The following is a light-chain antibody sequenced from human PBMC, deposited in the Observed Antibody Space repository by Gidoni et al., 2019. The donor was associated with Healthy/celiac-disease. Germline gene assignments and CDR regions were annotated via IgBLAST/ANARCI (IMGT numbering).Light chain of an antibody. Sequence: QSALTQPASVYGSPGQSITSSCTGTSSDVGGYNYVSWYQQHPGKAPKLMIYDVSNRPSGVSYRFSGSKSGNTASLTISGLQAEDDADYYCSSYTSSSTRVFGGGTKLTVL. J-gene: IGLJ2*01. CDR1: SSDVGGYNY. CDR2: DVS. V-gene: IGLV2-14*01. CDR3: SSYTSSSTRV.